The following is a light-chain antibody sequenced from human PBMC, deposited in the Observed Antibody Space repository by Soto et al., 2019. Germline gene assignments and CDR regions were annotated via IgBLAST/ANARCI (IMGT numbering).Light chain of an antibody. CDR1: SSNIGNNY. Sequence: QSVLTQPPSVSAAPGQKVTISCSGSSSNIGNNYVSWYQQLPGTAPKLLIYENNKPPSGIPDRFSGSKSGTSATLGITGLPTGDEADYYCGTWDSSLGARVFGGGTKLTVL. CDR3: GTWDSSLGARV. J-gene: IGLJ2*01. CDR2: ENN. V-gene: IGLV1-51*02.